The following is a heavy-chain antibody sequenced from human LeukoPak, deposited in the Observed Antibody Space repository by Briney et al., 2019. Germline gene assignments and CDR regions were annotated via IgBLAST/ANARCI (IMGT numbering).Heavy chain of an antibody. Sequence: GGSLRLSCSASGFTFSSYAMHWVRQAPGKGLEYVSAISSNGGSTYYADSVKGRFTISRDNSKNTLYLQTSSLRAEDTAVYYCVKSPCSSTSCYAGVSFDPWGQGTLVTVSS. CDR1: GFTFSSYA. V-gene: IGHV3-64D*06. J-gene: IGHJ5*02. D-gene: IGHD2-2*01. CDR3: VKSPCSSTSCYAGVSFDP. CDR2: ISSNGGST.